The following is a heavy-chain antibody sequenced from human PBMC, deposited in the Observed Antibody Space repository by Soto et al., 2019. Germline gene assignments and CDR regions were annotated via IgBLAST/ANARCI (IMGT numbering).Heavy chain of an antibody. Sequence: QVQLVESGGGVVQPGRSLRLSCAASGFTFSSYAMHWVRQAPGKGLEWVAVISYDGSNKYYADSVKGRFTISRDNSKNXXYLQMNSLRAEDTAVYYCARGEYYDILTGYYPYDYWGQGTLVTVSS. J-gene: IGHJ4*02. CDR3: ARGEYYDILTGYYPYDY. CDR1: GFTFSSYA. V-gene: IGHV3-30-3*01. CDR2: ISYDGSNK. D-gene: IGHD3-9*01.